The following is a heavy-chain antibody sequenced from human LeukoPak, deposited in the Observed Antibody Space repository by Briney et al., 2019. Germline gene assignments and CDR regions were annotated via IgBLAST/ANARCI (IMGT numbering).Heavy chain of an antibody. CDR1: RFTLRSYG. Sequence: GGSLRLSCTASRFTLRSYGMSWVRQAPGKGLEWVSFVSGTGLSTYYADSVKGRFAISRDNSKNTLYLQMNSLRVDDTAVYYCARGYNYGDYWGQGILVTVSS. CDR3: ARGYNYGDY. J-gene: IGHJ4*02. CDR2: VSGTGLST. V-gene: IGHV3-23*01. D-gene: IGHD5-18*01.